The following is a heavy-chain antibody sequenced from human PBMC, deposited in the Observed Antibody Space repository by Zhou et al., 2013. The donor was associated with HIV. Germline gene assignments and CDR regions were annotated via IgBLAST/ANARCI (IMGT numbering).Heavy chain of an antibody. V-gene: IGHV1-69*14. CDR3: ARDLGTRLTGTTNY. CDR2: IIPMSTTT. CDR1: GGNFSTSA. Sequence: QVQLVQSGAEVKKPGSSVRVSCKVSGGNFSTSAISWVRQAPGQGLEWMGGIIPMSTTTTYSQRVQGRVTITSDKSANTAYMELRSLISDDTAVYYCARDLGTRLTGTTNYWGQGTLVTVSS. D-gene: IGHD1-7*01. J-gene: IGHJ4*02.